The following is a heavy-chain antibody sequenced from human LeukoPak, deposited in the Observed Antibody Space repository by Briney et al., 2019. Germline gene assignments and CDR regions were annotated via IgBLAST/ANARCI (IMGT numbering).Heavy chain of an antibody. Sequence: GGSLRLSCAAFGFTVSSNYMSWVRQAPGKGLEWVSVIYSGGSTYYADSVKGRFTISRDNSKNTLYLQMNSLRAEDTAVYYCAKHTMIVVVITTGDYWGQGTLVTVSS. CDR1: GFTVSSNY. V-gene: IGHV3-66*04. CDR2: IYSGGST. D-gene: IGHD3-22*01. J-gene: IGHJ4*02. CDR3: AKHTMIVVVITTGDY.